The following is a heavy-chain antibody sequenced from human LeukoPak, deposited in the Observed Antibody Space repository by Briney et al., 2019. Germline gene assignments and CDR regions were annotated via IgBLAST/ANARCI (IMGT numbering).Heavy chain of an antibody. Sequence: PSETLSLTCTVSGGSISSYYWSWIRQPPGKGLEWIGEINHSGSTNYNPSLKSRVTISVDTSKNQFSLKLSSVTAADTAVYYCARGRGTLLRYFDWGQGTLVTVSS. CDR2: INHSGST. V-gene: IGHV4-34*01. CDR3: ARGRGTLLRYFD. J-gene: IGHJ4*02. D-gene: IGHD3-9*01. CDR1: GGSISSYY.